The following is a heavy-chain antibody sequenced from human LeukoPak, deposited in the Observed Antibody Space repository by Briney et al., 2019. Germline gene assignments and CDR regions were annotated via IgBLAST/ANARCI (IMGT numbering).Heavy chain of an antibody. CDR2: ISGSGGST. V-gene: IGHV3-23*01. J-gene: IGHJ5*02. CDR3: AKDGKGAYSPRWFDP. Sequence: PGGSLRLSCAASGFTFSSYAMSWVRQAPGKGQEWVSAISGSGGSTYYADSVKGRFTISRDNSKNTLYLQMNSLRAEDTAVYYCAKDGKGAYSPRWFDPWGQGTLVTVSS. D-gene: IGHD5-18*01. CDR1: GFTFSSYA.